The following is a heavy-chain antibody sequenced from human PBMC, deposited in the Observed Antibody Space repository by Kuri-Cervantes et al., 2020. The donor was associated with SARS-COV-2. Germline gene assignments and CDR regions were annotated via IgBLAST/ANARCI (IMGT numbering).Heavy chain of an antibody. D-gene: IGHD2-2*01. J-gene: IGHJ4*02. V-gene: IGHV4-34*01. CDR2: INHSGST. CDR3: ASRYCSSTSCYRTTGKYYFDY. Sequence: SETLSLTCAVYGGSFRGYYWSWIRQPPGKGLEWIGEINHSGSTNYNPSLKSRVTISVDTSKNQFSLKLSSVTAADTAVYYCASRYCSSTSCYRTTGKYYFDYWGQGTLVTVSS. CDR1: GGSFRGYY.